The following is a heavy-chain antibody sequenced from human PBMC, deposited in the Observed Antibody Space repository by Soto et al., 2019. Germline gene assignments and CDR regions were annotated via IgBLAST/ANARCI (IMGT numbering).Heavy chain of an antibody. D-gene: IGHD2-8*01. V-gene: IGHV3-33*01. CDR3: ARDPHILYGEAVS. J-gene: IGHJ4*02. Sequence: QVQLVESGGGVAQPGRSLRLSCAAPGFTFSSYGMSGVRQAPGTGLEWVSLIWYDGSNKYYAGPVKGRFTISRDNSKNTLYLQMNSLRAGDTAVYYCARDPHILYGEAVSGGQGTLVTVSS. CDR1: GFTFSSYG. CDR2: IWYDGSNK.